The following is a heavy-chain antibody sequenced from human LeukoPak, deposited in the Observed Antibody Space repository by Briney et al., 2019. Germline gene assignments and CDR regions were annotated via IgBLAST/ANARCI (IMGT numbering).Heavy chain of an antibody. V-gene: IGHV4-39*01. J-gene: IGHJ4*02. CDR1: GDSISTYY. Sequence: SETLSLTCTVSGDSISTYYWGWIRQPPGKGLEWIASIYYSGSTYYNPSLKSRVTISVDTSKNQFSLRLSSVTAADTAVYYCASNWGGDEYYFDYWGQGSLVTVSS. CDR3: ASNWGGDEYYFDY. D-gene: IGHD7-27*01. CDR2: IYYSGST.